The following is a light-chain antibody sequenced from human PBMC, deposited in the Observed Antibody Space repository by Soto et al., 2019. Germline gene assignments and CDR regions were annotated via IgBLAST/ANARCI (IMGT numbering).Light chain of an antibody. Sequence: DIQMTQSPSTLSASVGDRVTITCRASQSISNWLAWYQQKPGKAPKPLIYDASSLESGAPSRFSGSGSGTDFTLTISSLQPEDFASYYCQQTHSTFTFGQGTRLEIK. V-gene: IGKV1-5*01. CDR3: QQTHSTFT. CDR2: DAS. J-gene: IGKJ5*01. CDR1: QSISNW.